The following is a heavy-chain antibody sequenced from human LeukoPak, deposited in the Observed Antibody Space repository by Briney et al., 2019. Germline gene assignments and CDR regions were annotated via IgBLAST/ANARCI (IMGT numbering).Heavy chain of an antibody. Sequence: GGSLRLSCAASGFTFSDYYMSWIRQAPGKGLEWVSYISSSGSTIYYADSVKGRFTISRDNSKNTLYLQMNSLRAEDTALYYCARGRYCTGGSCSGSYFDYWGPGTLVTVSS. J-gene: IGHJ4*02. CDR1: GFTFSDYY. CDR3: ARGRYCTGGSCSGSYFDY. V-gene: IGHV3-11*01. CDR2: ISSSGSTI. D-gene: IGHD2-15*01.